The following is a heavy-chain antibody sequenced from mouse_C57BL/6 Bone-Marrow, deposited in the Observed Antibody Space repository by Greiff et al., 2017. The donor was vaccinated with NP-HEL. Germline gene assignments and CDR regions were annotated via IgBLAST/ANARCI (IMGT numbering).Heavy chain of an antibody. CDR3: TRRGGLRPWFSY. J-gene: IGHJ3*01. CDR1: GFTFSSYG. Sequence: DVQLVESGGDLVKPGGSLKLSCAASGFTFSSYGMSWVRQTPDKRLEWVATISSGGSYNYYPDSVKGRFTISRDNAKNNLYLEMSSLTSEVTAMYYCTRRGGLRPWFSYWGHGTLLTVSS. V-gene: IGHV5-6*01. D-gene: IGHD2-4*01. CDR2: ISSGGSYN.